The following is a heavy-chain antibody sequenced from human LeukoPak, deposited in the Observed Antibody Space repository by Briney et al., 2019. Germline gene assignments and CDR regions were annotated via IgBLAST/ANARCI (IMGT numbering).Heavy chain of an antibody. CDR3: ARGYADFRVEGRYFHS. V-gene: IGHV4-59*01. J-gene: IGHJ4*02. D-gene: IGHD4-17*01. CDR1: DGSITNFG. Sequence: PSETLSLTCTVSDGSITNFGWSWVRQPPGKGLEFIGYVHYSGTANYNPSLRSRVTISMDTSKKHFFLKLKSVTAADTAVYYCARGYADFRVEGRYFHSWGQGILVTVSS. CDR2: VHYSGTA.